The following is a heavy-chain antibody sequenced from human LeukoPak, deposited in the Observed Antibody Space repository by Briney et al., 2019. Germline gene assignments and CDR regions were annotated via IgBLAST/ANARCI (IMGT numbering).Heavy chain of an antibody. V-gene: IGHV3-23*01. J-gene: IGHJ4*02. CDR3: AKDQDVYSGSQS. D-gene: IGHD1-26*01. CDR1: GFSVSSYA. CDR2: ISGSDSTT. Sequence: PGGSLRLSCAASGFSVSSYAMSWVRQAPGKGLEWVSTISGSDSTTYYADSVRGPFTISRDNSKNAVFLQMNSLRVEDTAIYYCAKDQDVYSGSQSWGQGTLVTVSS.